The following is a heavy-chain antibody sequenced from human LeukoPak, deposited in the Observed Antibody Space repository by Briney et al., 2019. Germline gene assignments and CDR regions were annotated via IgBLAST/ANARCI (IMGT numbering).Heavy chain of an antibody. CDR2: IHYTGRV. CDR1: SDSITASY. J-gene: IGHJ6*02. CDR3: ARVKGYCSSTSCTYYYYGMDV. V-gene: IGHV4-59*01. D-gene: IGHD2-2*01. Sequence: SETLSLTCSVSSDSITASYWSWVRQPPGKGLEWIGYIHYTGRVNSNPSLKSRVTISVDTSKNQFSLKLSSVTAADTAVYYCARVKGYCSSTSCTYYYYGMDVWGQGTTVTVSS.